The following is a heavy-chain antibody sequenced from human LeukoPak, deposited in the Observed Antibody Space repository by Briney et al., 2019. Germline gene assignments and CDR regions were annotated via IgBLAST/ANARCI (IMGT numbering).Heavy chain of an antibody. Sequence: ASVKVSCKASGYTFTGYYMHWVRQAPGQGLEWMGWMNPSSGNTGYAQKFQGRVTMTRNTSISTAYMELSSLRSEDTAVYYCARGIPLSGDYFYYYDDMDVWGKGTTVTVSS. CDR2: MNPSSGNT. V-gene: IGHV1-8*02. CDR1: GYTFTGYY. CDR3: ARGIPLSGDYFYYYDDMDV. D-gene: IGHD4-17*01. J-gene: IGHJ6*03.